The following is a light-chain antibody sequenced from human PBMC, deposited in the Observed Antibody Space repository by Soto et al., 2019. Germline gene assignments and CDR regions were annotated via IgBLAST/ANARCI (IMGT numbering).Light chain of an antibody. CDR1: QSTSSY. CDR2: AAS. CDR3: QQSRSNPRT. J-gene: IGKJ1*01. V-gene: IGKV1-39*01. Sequence: DIQMTQSPSSLSASVGDRVTITCRASQSTSSYLNWYQHKPGKAPKLLIYAASSLQSGVPSRFSGSGSGTDFTLTISSLQLEDSATYYCQQSRSNPRTFGQGTKVDIK.